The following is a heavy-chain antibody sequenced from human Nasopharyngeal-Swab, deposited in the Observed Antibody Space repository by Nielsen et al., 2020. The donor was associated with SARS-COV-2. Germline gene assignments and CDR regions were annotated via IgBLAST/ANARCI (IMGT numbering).Heavy chain of an antibody. V-gene: IGHV3-74*01. CDR3: ARAWQQLEDV. Sequence: GESLKISCAASGFTFSSYWMHWVRQAPGKGLVWVSRINSDGSSTSYADSVKGRFTISRDNAKNTLYLQMNSLRAEDTAVYYCARAWQQLEDVWGKGTTVTVSS. J-gene: IGHJ6*04. CDR1: GFTFSSYW. D-gene: IGHD6-13*01. CDR2: INSDGSST.